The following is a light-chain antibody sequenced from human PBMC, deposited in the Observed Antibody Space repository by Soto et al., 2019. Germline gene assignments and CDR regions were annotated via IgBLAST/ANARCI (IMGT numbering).Light chain of an antibody. J-gene: IGLJ1*01. Sequence: QSVLTQPASVSGSPGQSITISCTGTSSDVGGYNYVSWYQQHPGTAPKLMIYEVSNRPSGLSNRFSGSKSGNTASLTISGLQAEDEADYYCSSYTSSSSLYVSGTGTKVNVL. CDR3: SSYTSSSSLYV. V-gene: IGLV2-14*01. CDR2: EVS. CDR1: SSDVGGYNY.